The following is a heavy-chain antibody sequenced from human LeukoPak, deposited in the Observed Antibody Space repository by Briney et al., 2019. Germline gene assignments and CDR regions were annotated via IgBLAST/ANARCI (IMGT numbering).Heavy chain of an antibody. CDR3: ARDRVGTAVYDSSGEEAFDI. V-gene: IGHV4-34*01. Sequence: SQTLSLTCAVYGGSFSGYYWSWIRQPPGKGLEWIGEINHSGSTNYNPSLKSRVTISVDTSKNQFSLKLSSVTAADTAVYYCARDRVGTAVYDSSGEEAFDIWGQGTMVTVSS. J-gene: IGHJ3*02. D-gene: IGHD3-22*01. CDR2: INHSGST. CDR1: GGSFSGYY.